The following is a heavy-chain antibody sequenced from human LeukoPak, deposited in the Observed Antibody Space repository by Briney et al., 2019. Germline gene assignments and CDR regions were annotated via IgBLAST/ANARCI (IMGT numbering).Heavy chain of an antibody. CDR1: GGSISSSSFY. Sequence: PSETLSLTCTVSGGSISSSSFYWSWIRRPPGKGLEGIGSIYYTGSTKYNPSLKSRVTISVDPSQNQFSLKLTSVTTADTAVYYCARDRHGERHNFFDPWGQGTLVTVSS. D-gene: IGHD1-1*01. CDR2: IYYTGST. CDR3: ARDRHGERHNFFDP. J-gene: IGHJ5*02. V-gene: IGHV4-61*01.